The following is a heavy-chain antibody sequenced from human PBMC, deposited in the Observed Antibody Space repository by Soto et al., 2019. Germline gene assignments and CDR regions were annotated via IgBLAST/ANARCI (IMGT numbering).Heavy chain of an antibody. CDR2: VSYDGNIK. J-gene: IGHJ4*01. D-gene: IGHD5-12*01. Sequence: QVHLVESGGGVVQPGGSLRLSCAASGFTFSNYAMHWVRQAPGKGLEWVAVVSYDGNIKYYADSVKGQFTISRDSSKNTLYLQMHSLRGEDTAVYYCARDLDIVSTGFEYWGQGNLVTVPS. CDR1: GFTFSNYA. V-gene: IGHV3-30-3*01. CDR3: ARDLDIVSTGFEY.